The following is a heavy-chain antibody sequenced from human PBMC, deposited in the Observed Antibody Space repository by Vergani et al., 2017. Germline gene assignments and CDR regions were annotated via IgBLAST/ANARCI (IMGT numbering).Heavy chain of an antibody. D-gene: IGHD3-22*01. CDR3: ARLYGRDSSGSKYFDY. Sequence: EVPLVQSGAEVKKPGESLKIFCQISGYSFTNYWIVWARQMPGKGLVWMGIIHPADSDTRYSPSFQGQVTISVDKSISTAYLQRSSLRASDSAMYYCARLYGRDSSGSKYFDYWGQGTLVTVSS. J-gene: IGHJ4*02. CDR2: IHPADSDT. CDR1: GYSFTNYW. V-gene: IGHV5-51*01.